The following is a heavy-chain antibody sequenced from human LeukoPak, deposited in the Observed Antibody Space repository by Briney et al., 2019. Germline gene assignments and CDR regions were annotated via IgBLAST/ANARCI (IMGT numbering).Heavy chain of an antibody. Sequence: SETLSLTCTVSGDSISSYYWSWIGQPPGKGLEWIGYIYYTGSTNYNPSLKSQVTISVDTSKNQFSLKLSSVTAADTAVYYCARDRCGRTSCYPGAFDIWGQGTMVTVSS. J-gene: IGHJ3*02. CDR1: GDSISSYY. CDR2: IYYTGST. D-gene: IGHD2-2*01. V-gene: IGHV4-59*01. CDR3: ARDRCGRTSCYPGAFDI.